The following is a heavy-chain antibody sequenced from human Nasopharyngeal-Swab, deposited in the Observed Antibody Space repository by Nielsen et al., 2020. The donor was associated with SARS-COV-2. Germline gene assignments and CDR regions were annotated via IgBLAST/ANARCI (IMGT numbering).Heavy chain of an antibody. J-gene: IGHJ5*02. D-gene: IGHD6-19*01. CDR1: GFNFSRHF. Sequence: GESPKTPGAASGFNFSRHFMSWVRQAPGKGLERVSAISGSGGSTYYADSVKGRFTISRDNSKNTLYLQMNSLRAEDTAVYYCAKMARFSSGSDWFDPWGQGTLVTVSS. V-gene: IGHV3-23*01. CDR3: AKMARFSSGSDWFDP. CDR2: ISGSGGST.